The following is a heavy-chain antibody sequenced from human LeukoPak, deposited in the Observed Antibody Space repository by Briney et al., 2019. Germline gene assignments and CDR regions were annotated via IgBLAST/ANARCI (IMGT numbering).Heavy chain of an antibody. CDR1: GFTFSDYY. D-gene: IGHD3-16*01. CDR2: ISKNGKTI. V-gene: IGHV3-11*01. J-gene: IGHJ4*02. CDR3: ARDTTGGSGIYFDY. Sequence: PGGSLRLSCAASGFTFSDYYMSWIRQAPGKGLEWLSYISKNGKTIYYADSVKGRFTISRDNAKKSVYLQMNSLRAEDTAVYYCARDTTGGSGIYFDYWGQGTLVTVSS.